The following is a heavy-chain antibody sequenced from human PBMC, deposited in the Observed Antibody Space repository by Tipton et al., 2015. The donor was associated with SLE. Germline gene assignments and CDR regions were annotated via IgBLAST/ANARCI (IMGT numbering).Heavy chain of an antibody. CDR1: GFTFSIYA. J-gene: IGHJ3*02. CDR3: AKDRPYYDYVWGSLDI. V-gene: IGHV3-23*01. Sequence: GSLRLSCAASGFTFSIYAMSWVSQAPGKGLEWVSTISVGGGTTYIADSVKGRFTISREDSKNTLYLQMNSLRAEDTAVYYCAKDRPYYDYVWGSLDIWGQWTIVTVSS. CDR2: ISVGGGTT. D-gene: IGHD3-16*01.